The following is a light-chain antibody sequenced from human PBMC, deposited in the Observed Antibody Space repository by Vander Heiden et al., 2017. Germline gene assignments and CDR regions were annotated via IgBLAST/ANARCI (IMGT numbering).Light chain of an antibody. CDR1: SSNIGAGYD. J-gene: IGLJ2*01. CDR2: TNS. V-gene: IGLV1-40*01. CDR3: QSYDSSLSGSRV. Sequence: QSVLTQPPSVSGAPGQRGTISCTGGSSNIGAGYDVHWYQQFPGTAPKLLIYTNSNRPSGVPDRFSGSKSGTSASLAITGLQAEDEADYYCQSYDSSLSGSRVFGGGTKLTVL.